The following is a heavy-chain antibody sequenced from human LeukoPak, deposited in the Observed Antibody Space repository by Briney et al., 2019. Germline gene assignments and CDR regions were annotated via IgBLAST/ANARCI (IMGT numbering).Heavy chain of an antibody. Sequence: ASVTVSCKASGGTFSSYAVSWVRQAPGQGLEWMGGIIPIFGTANYAQKFQGRVTITADKSTSTAYMELSSLRSEDTAVYYCATDRYYYYYMDVWGKGTTVTVSS. D-gene: IGHD1-14*01. CDR3: ATDRYYYYYMDV. CDR2: IIPIFGTA. V-gene: IGHV1-69*06. J-gene: IGHJ6*03. CDR1: GGTFSSYA.